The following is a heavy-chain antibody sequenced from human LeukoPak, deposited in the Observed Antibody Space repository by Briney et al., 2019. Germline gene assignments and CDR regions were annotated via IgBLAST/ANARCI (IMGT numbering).Heavy chain of an antibody. CDR1: GGSISSSSYY. CDR3: ARHAIVGAINYYYGMDV. D-gene: IGHD1-26*01. V-gene: IGHV4-39*01. J-gene: IGHJ6*02. CDR2: IYYSGST. Sequence: KPSETLSLTCTVSGGSISSSSYYWGWIRQPPGKGLEWIGSIYYSGSTYYNPSLKSRVTISVDTSKNQFSLKLSSVTAADTAVYYCARHAIVGAINYYYGMDVWGQGTTVTVSS.